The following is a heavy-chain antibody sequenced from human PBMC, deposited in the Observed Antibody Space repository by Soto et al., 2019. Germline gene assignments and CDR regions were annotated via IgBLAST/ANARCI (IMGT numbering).Heavy chain of an antibody. Sequence: GGSLRLSCAASGFTFSSYAMSWVRQAPGKGLEWVSAISGSGGSTYYADSVKGRFTISRDDSKNTLYLQMYSLRAEDTVVYYCAKDSPFDIVVVPAASLSDGWFDPWGQGTLVTVSS. CDR2: ISGSGGST. CDR3: AKDSPFDIVVVPAASLSDGWFDP. J-gene: IGHJ5*02. CDR1: GFTFSSYA. V-gene: IGHV3-23*01. D-gene: IGHD2-2*01.